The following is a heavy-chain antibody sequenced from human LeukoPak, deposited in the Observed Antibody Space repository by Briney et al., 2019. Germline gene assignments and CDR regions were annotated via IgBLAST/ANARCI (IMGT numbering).Heavy chain of an antibody. D-gene: IGHD3-10*01. J-gene: IGHJ5*02. CDR3: AIGPLWLGS. Sequence: GGSLRLSCAASGFTFSRYWMSWVRQAPGKGLEWVANIKQDGSEKYYVDSVKGRFTSSRDNAKNSLYLQMNSLRAEDTAVYYCAIGPLWLGSWGQGTLVTVSS. CDR1: GFTFSRYW. CDR2: IKQDGSEK. V-gene: IGHV3-7*01.